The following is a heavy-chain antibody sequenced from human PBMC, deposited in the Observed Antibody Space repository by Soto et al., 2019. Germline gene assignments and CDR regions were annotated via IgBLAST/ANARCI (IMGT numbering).Heavy chain of an antibody. V-gene: IGHV3-23*01. CDR3: VKNSGRFHS. CDR1: GFTPSSSD. D-gene: IGHD3-10*01. CDR2: IDGAGRIT. J-gene: IGHJ5*01. Sequence: EVQLLESGGGFIQPGGCLRLCCAASGFTPSSSDMSWVRQGPGKGLEWVSTIDGAGRITSYADSVKGRFTISRDNSKNKLYLQMESLGADDTAVYYCVKNSGRFHSWGQGAPVTVSS.